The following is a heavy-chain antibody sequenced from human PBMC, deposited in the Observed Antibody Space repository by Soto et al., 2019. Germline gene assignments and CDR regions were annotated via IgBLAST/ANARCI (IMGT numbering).Heavy chain of an antibody. CDR3: ARAHRDYFDY. CDR1: GGSISSYY. CDR2: IYYSGST. J-gene: IGHJ4*02. V-gene: IGHV4-59*01. Sequence: SETLSLTCTVSGGSISSYYWSWIRQPPGKGLEWIGYIYYSGSTNYNPSLKSRVTISVDTSKNQFSLKLSSVTAADTAVYYCARAHRDYFDYWGQGTLVTVSS.